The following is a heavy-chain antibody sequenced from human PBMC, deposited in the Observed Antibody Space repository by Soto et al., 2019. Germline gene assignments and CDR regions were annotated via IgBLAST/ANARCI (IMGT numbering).Heavy chain of an antibody. Sequence: DVQLVETGGGLIQPGGSLRLSCAASGFSVSSDYMNWVRQDPVKGLEWISVIYSGGSTYYADSVRGRFTISRDNSENTLFLQMDSLRVEDTAVYYCARAREWNDLDIWGQGTMVTVSS. D-gene: IGHD1-1*01. CDR1: GFSVSSDY. CDR2: IYSGGST. V-gene: IGHV3-53*02. J-gene: IGHJ3*02. CDR3: ARAREWNDLDI.